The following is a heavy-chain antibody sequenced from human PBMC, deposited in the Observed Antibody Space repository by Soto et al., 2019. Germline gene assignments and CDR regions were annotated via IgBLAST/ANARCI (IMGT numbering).Heavy chain of an antibody. D-gene: IGHD6-6*01. Sequence: GESLKISCRASGYSFTSYWIAWVRQTPGKGLEWMGIIYPDDSDTRYSPSFQGQVTISADKSITTAYLQWSSMKPSDSAIYYCARGGVAARTFDYWGQGTPVTVSP. V-gene: IGHV5-51*01. CDR2: IYPDDSDT. J-gene: IGHJ4*02. CDR1: GYSFTSYW. CDR3: ARGGVAARTFDY.